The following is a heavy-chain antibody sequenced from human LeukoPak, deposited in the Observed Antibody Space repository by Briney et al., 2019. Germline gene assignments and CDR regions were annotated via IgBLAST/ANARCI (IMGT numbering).Heavy chain of an antibody. CDR1: RFTFSDYY. CDR2: ISASSDST. V-gene: IGHV3-11*04. CDR3: ARDVGRGDGMDV. Sequence: GGSLRLSCAAARFTFSDYYMSWIRQAPGKGLEWVSYISASSDSTYYADSVKGRFTISRDNAKNSLFLQMNSLRDEDTALYYCARDVGRGDGMDVWGLGTTVTASS. J-gene: IGHJ6*02.